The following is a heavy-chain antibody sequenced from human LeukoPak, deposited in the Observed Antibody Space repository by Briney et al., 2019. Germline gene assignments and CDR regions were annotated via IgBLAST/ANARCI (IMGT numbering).Heavy chain of an antibody. J-gene: IGHJ4*02. CDR1: GFTFGDYA. CDR2: IRSKAYGGTT. V-gene: IGHV3-49*04. Sequence: QPGGSLRLSCTASGFTFGDYAMSWVRQAPGKGLEWVGFIRSKAYGGTTEYAASVKGRFTISRDDSKSIAYLQMNSLKTEDTAVYYCTRDVLRYFDWLPEFDYWGQGTLVTVSS. D-gene: IGHD3-9*01. CDR3: TRDVLRYFDWLPEFDY.